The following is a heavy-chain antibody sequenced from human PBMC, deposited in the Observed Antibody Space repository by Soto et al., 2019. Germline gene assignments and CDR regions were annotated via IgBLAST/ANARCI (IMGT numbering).Heavy chain of an antibody. D-gene: IGHD1-26*01. CDR3: AKDLGSEWQLLGY. Sequence: QVQLVESGGGVVQPGGSLRLSCATSGFTFSTYGMHWVRQAPGKGLEWVAVISNDGRNKYYADFVKGRFALSRDNSKNTVFMQMSSLRDDDTAVYYCAKDLGSEWQLLGYWGQGTLVIVSS. CDR1: GFTFSTYG. V-gene: IGHV3-30*18. CDR2: ISNDGRNK. J-gene: IGHJ1*01.